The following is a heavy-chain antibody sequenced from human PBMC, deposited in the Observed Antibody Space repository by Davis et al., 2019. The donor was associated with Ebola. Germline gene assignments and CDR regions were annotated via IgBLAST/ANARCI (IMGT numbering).Heavy chain of an antibody. CDR3: ARVSSGGWYFGGAYYFDY. Sequence: PGGSLRLSCAASGFTFSSYSMNWVRQAPGKGLEWVSSISSSSSYIYYADSVKGRFTISRDNAKNSLYLQMNSLRAEDTAVYYCARVSSGGWYFGGAYYFDYWGQGTLVTVSS. CDR1: GFTFSSYS. CDR2: ISSSSSYI. D-gene: IGHD6-19*01. V-gene: IGHV3-21*04. J-gene: IGHJ4*02.